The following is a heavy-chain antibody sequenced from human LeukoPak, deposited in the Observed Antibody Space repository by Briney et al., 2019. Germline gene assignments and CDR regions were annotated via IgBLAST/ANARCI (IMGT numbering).Heavy chain of an antibody. V-gene: IGHV4-59*01. CDR3: AKGVGYCSGGSCQQFDY. CDR1: GASISSYY. CDR2: IYYSGST. D-gene: IGHD2-15*01. Sequence: SETLSLTCTVSGASISSYYWSWIRQPPGKGLEWIGYIYYSGSTNYNPSLKSRLTISTDTSKNQFSLKLNSVTAADTAVYYCAKGVGYCSGGSCQQFDYWGQGTLVTVSS. J-gene: IGHJ4*02.